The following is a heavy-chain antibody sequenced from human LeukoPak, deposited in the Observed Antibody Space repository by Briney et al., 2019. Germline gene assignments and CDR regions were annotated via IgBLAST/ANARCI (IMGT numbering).Heavy chain of an antibody. CDR1: GFTFGDYV. J-gene: IGHJ4*02. CDR3: TTGSATGTGSGY. V-gene: IGHV3-49*04. CDR2: IRSKPYGGTT. Sequence: PGRSLRLSCTASGFTFGDYVMSWVRQAPGKGLEWVGFIRSKPYGGTTEYAASVKGRFFISRDDSKTIAYLQMNSLKGEDTAVYYCTTGSATGTGSGYWGQGTLVTVSS. D-gene: IGHD6-13*01.